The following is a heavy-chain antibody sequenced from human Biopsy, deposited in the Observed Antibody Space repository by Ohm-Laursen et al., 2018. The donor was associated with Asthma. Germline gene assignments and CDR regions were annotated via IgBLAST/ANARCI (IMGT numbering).Heavy chain of an antibody. CDR1: GGSFSNFA. CDR2: ILTKFDIT. V-gene: IGHV1-69*04. CDR3: ARSYDTDSYPVLVLDY. J-gene: IGHJ4*02. Sequence: SVKVSRNASGGSFSNFAFSWVRQAPGHGLEWMGTILTKFDITSYAEKFQGRVTITADKSTSTTYMELSRLRSEDTAVYYCARSYDTDSYPVLVLDYWGQGTLVTVSS. D-gene: IGHD3-22*01.